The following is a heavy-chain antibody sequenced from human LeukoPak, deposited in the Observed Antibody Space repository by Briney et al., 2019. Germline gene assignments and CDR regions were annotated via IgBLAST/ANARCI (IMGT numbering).Heavy chain of an antibody. Sequence: GGSLRLSCAASGFTVSSNYMSWVRQAPGKGLEWVSVIYSGGSTYYADSVKGRFTISRDNSKNTLYLQMNSLRAEDTAVYYCASGALYYYGSGTTENDYWGQGTLVTVSS. J-gene: IGHJ4*02. CDR2: IYSGGST. D-gene: IGHD3-10*01. V-gene: IGHV3-53*01. CDR1: GFTVSSNY. CDR3: ASGALYYYGSGTTENDY.